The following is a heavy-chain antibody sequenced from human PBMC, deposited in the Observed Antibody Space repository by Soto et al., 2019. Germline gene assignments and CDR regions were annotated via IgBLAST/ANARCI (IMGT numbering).Heavy chain of an antibody. CDR3: ARDNGMAGSFDP. CDR2: ITASSATI. J-gene: IGHJ5*02. V-gene: IGHV3-48*02. D-gene: IGHD2-8*01. Sequence: EMQLVESGGGLVQPGESLRLSCAASGFTFSAYSMNLVRQAPGKGLEWVSYITASSATIYYADSVKGRFTISRDNAKNSLYLQMNSLRDEDTAVYYCARDNGMAGSFDPWGQGTLVTVSS. CDR1: GFTFSAYS.